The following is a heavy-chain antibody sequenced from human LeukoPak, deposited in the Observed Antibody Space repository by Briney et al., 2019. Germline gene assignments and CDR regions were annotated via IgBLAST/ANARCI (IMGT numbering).Heavy chain of an antibody. CDR3: VKAGVEDDWYFDL. D-gene: IGHD3-3*01. V-gene: IGHV3-64D*06. J-gene: IGHJ2*01. CDR2: ISNNGYIT. Sequence: GGSLRLSCSASGFIFSTYAMHWVRQAPGKGLEYVSAISNNGYITYYADSVKGRFTISRDNSKKTLFLQMSSLRAEDTAVYFCVKAGVEDDWYFDLWGRGTLVTVPS. CDR1: GFIFSTYA.